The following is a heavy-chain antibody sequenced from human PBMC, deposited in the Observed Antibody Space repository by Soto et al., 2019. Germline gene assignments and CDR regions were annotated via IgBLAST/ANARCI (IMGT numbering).Heavy chain of an antibody. D-gene: IGHD3-22*01. Sequence: QVQLVQSGAEVKKPGSSVKVSCKASGGTFSSYAISWVRQAPGQGLEWLGGIIPIFGTANYAQKFQGRVTITADESTSTAYMERSSLRFEDTAVYYWAEGGAGGYLTYGMDVWGQGTTVTVSS. V-gene: IGHV1-69*01. CDR3: AEGGAGGYLTYGMDV. J-gene: IGHJ6*02. CDR1: GGTFSSYA. CDR2: IIPIFGTA.